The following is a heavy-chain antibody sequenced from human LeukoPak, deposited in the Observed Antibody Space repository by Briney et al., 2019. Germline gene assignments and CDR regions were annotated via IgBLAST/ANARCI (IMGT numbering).Heavy chain of an antibody. CDR2: ISYDGSNK. J-gene: IGHJ4*02. CDR1: GFTFSSCA. CDR3: ARALGYGGRSPANY. V-gene: IGHV3-30*03. Sequence: GGSLRLSCAASGFTFSSCAMHWVRQAPGKGLEWVAAISYDGSNKYYADSVKGRFTISADNSKNTLYLQMNSLRIEDTAVYYCARALGYGGRSPANYWGQGTLVTVSS. D-gene: IGHD1-26*01.